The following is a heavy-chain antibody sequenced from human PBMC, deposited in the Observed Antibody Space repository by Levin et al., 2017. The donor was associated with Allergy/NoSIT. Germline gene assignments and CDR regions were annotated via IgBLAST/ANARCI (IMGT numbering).Heavy chain of an antibody. J-gene: IGHJ4*02. D-gene: IGHD5-12*01. CDR2: IYYSGST. V-gene: IGHV4-59*01. Sequence: RSQTLSLTCTVSGGSISSYYWSWIRQPPGKGLEWIGYIYYSGSTNYNPSLKSRVTISVDTSKNQFSLKLSSVTAADTAVYYCARDSGYALPFDYWGQGTLVTVSS. CDR3: ARDSGYALPFDY. CDR1: GGSISSYY.